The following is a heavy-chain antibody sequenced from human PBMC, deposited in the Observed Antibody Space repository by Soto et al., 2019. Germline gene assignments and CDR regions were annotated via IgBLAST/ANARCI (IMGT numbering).Heavy chain of an antibody. J-gene: IGHJ1*01. CDR1: GLTFSSYA. Sequence: GGSLRLSCAASGLTFSSYAMGWVRQAPVKGLEWVSTIDGSGTDTSYADSVKGRFTISRDNSNNTLYLQMNSLSVDDTAVYYCSNIPRVAVPAQYFQHWGRGTLVTAPQ. CDR2: IDGSGTDT. D-gene: IGHD3-10*01. V-gene: IGHV3-23*01. CDR3: SNIPRVAVPAQYFQH.